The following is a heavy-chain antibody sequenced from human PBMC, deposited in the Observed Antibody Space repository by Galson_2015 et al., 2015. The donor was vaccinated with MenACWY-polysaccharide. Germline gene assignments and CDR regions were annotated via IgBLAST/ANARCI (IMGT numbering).Heavy chain of an antibody. V-gene: IGHV3-74*01. CDR1: GFTFSSYW. CDR2: ISSDGSST. Sequence: SLRLSCAASGFTFSSYWMHWVRQVPGKGLVWVSRISSDGSSTCYADSVKGRFTISRDNAKNSLHLQMNSLRVEDTAVYYCARDPRRYSSGGHHPYYFDYWGQGTMVTVSS. CDR3: ARDPRRYSSGGHHPYYFDY. J-gene: IGHJ4*02. D-gene: IGHD6-25*01.